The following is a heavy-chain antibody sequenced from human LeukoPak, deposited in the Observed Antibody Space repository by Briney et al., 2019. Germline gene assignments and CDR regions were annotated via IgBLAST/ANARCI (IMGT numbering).Heavy chain of an antibody. V-gene: IGHV3-23*01. D-gene: IGHD6-19*01. Sequence: GGSLRLSCAASGITFSSHAMTWVRQAPGKGLEWVAAIRGNGANTDYADSVKGRFTISRDNSKSTLYLQMNSLRAEDTAVYYXXXXXHDSGCLIDYWGQGTLVTVSS. CDR2: IRGNGANT. J-gene: IGHJ4*02. CDR1: GITFSSHA. CDR3: XXXXHDSGCLIDY.